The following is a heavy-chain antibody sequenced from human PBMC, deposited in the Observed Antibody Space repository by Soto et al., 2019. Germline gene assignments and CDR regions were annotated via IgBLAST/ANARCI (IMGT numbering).Heavy chain of an antibody. CDR2: INAGNGNT. J-gene: IGHJ6*02. Sequence: QVPLVQSGAEVKKPGASVKISCKASGYTFTSYALHWVRQAPGQRLEWMGWINAGNGNTKYSKKFQGRVTIIRDTSASTAYMELSSLRSEDTAVYYCARDSGGMDVWGQGTTVTVSS. V-gene: IGHV1-3*01. CDR3: ARDSGGMDV. CDR1: GYTFTSYA.